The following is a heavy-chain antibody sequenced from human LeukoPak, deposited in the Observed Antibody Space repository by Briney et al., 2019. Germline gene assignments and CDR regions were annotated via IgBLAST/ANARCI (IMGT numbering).Heavy chain of an antibody. D-gene: IGHD6-19*01. CDR2: IYYRGST. CDR3: AREVAGYSSGWFRFDP. Sequence: SETLSLTCTVSGGSISSSSYYWGWIREPPGKRLEWIGTIYYRGSTYYYPSLKSRVTISVDTSKNQFSLKLSSVTAADTAVYYCAREVAGYSSGWFRFDPWGQGTLVTVSS. V-gene: IGHV4-39*02. CDR1: GGSISSSSYY. J-gene: IGHJ5*02.